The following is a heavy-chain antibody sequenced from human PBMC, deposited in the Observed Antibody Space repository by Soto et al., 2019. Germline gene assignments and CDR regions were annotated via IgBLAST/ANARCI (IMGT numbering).Heavy chain of an antibody. CDR2: ISSSSSYT. D-gene: IGHD2-15*01. CDR1: GFTFSDYY. V-gene: IGHV3-11*06. J-gene: IGHJ6*02. Sequence: GGSLRLSCAASGFTFSDYYMSWIRQAPGKGLEWVSYISSSSSYTNYADSVKGRFTISRDNAKNSLYLQMNSLRAEDTAVYYCARAWGGDPIEVVPIGWGMDVWGQGTTVTVSS. CDR3: ARAWGGDPIEVVPIGWGMDV.